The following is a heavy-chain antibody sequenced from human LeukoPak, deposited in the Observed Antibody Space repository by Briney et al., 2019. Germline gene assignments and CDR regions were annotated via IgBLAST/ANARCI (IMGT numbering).Heavy chain of an antibody. CDR3: ARQLAAAGHFDY. CDR2: IYYSGSP. CDR1: GGSISSSIYY. Sequence: SETLSLTCTVSGGSISSSIYYWGWIRLPPGKGLEWIGRIYYSGSPYYNPSLKSRVTISVDTSKNQFSLKLSSVTAADTAVYYCARQLAAAGHFDYWGQGTLVTVSS. V-gene: IGHV4-39*01. D-gene: IGHD6-13*01. J-gene: IGHJ4*02.